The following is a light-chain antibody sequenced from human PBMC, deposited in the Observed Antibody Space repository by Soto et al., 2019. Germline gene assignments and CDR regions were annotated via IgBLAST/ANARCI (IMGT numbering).Light chain of an antibody. CDR3: QHYNNCPPYT. J-gene: IGKJ2*01. V-gene: IGKV3-15*01. Sequence: EIVMTQSPATLSVSPGERATLSCRASQTVSNNLAWYQQKPGRAPRLLIYNASARATGIPARFSGSGSGTEFTLTISSLQSEDFAFYYCQHYNNCPPYTFGQGTKLKIK. CDR2: NAS. CDR1: QTVSNN.